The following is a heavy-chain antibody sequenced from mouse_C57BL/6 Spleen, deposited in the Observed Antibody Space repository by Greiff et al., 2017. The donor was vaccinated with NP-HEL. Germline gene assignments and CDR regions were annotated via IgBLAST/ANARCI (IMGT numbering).Heavy chain of an antibody. J-gene: IGHJ4*01. CDR1: GFNIKDYY. CDR3: ARRWFDYAMDY. Sequence: VQLKESGAELVKPGASVKLSCTASGFNIKDYYMHWVKQRTEQGLEWIGRIDPEDGETQSVPKFPGKATITADTSSNTAYLQLSSLTSEDTAVYYCARRWFDYAMDYWGQGTSVTVSS. CDR2: IDPEDGET. V-gene: IGHV14-2*01. D-gene: IGHD2-3*01.